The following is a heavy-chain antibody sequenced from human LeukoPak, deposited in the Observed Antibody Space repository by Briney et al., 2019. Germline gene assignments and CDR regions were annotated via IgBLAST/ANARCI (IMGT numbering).Heavy chain of an antibody. CDR2: INHSGST. Sequence: KSSETLSLTCAVYGGSFSGYYWSWIRQPPGKGLEWIGEINHSGSTYYNPSLKSRVTISVDTSKNQFSLKLSSVTAADTAVYYCAISSIAARRGYYYMDVWGKGTTVTVSS. V-gene: IGHV4-34*01. CDR3: AISSIAARRGYYYMDV. J-gene: IGHJ6*03. CDR1: GGSFSGYY. D-gene: IGHD6-6*01.